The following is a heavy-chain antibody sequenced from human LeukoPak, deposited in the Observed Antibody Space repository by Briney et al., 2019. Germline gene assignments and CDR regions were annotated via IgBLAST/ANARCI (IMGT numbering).Heavy chain of an antibody. J-gene: IGHJ3*02. V-gene: IGHV3-15*01. D-gene: IGHD3-3*01. CDR3: TTYNFRRDSDAFDI. CDR2: IKSKTDGGTT. Sequence: GGSLRLSRAGSGFTFNNGRMSWVRQAPGKGLEWVGRIKSKTDGGTTDYAAPVKGRFTISRDDSKNTLYLQMNSLRTEDTAVYYCTTYNFRRDSDAFDIWGQGTMVTVSS. CDR1: GFTFNNGR.